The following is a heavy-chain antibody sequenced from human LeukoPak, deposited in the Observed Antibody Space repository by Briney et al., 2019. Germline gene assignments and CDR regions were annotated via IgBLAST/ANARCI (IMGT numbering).Heavy chain of an antibody. J-gene: IGHJ4*02. Sequence: ASVKVSCKASGYTFTTFALIWVRQAAGQGLEWMGWINTNTANPTYAQAFTGRFVLSLDTSVSTSYLQISSLKTEDTAVYYCARVRRFLNGGVAGIDYWGQGSLVTVSS. D-gene: IGHD3-3*01. CDR2: INTNTANP. V-gene: IGHV7-4-1*02. CDR3: ARVRRFLNGGVAGIDY. CDR1: GYTFTTFA.